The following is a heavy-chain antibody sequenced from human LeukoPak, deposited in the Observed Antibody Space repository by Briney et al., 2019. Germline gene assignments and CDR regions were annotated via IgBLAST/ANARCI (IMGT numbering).Heavy chain of an antibody. CDR1: GGTFSSYA. V-gene: IGHV1-69*13. CDR2: IIPIFGTA. J-gene: IGHJ4*02. Sequence: SVKVSCKASGGTFSSYAISWVRQAPGQGLEWLGGIIPIFGTANYAQKFQGRVTITADESTSTAYMELSSLRSEDTAVYYCARDPSFYSSLRDNYFDYWGQGTLVTVSS. CDR3: ARDPSFYSSLRDNYFDY. D-gene: IGHD6-6*01.